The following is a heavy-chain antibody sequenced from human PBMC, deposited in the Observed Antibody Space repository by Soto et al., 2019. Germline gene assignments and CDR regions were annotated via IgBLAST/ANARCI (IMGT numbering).Heavy chain of an antibody. CDR2: ISYDGSNK. V-gene: IGHV3-30*18. CDR3: AKAQGGYYGMDV. D-gene: IGHD1-26*01. J-gene: IGHJ6*02. CDR1: GFTFSSYG. Sequence: QVQLVESGGGVVQPGRSLRLSCAASGFTFSSYGMHWVRQAPGKGLEWVAVISYDGSNKYYADSVKGRFTISRDNSKNTLYLQMNSLRAEDTAVYYCAKAQGGYYGMDVWGRGTTVTVSS.